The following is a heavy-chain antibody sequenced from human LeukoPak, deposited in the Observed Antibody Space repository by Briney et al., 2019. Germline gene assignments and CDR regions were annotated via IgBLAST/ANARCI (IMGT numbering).Heavy chain of an antibody. V-gene: IGHV3-7*04. Sequence: GGSLRLSCAASGFLFSNYWMSWVRQAPGKGLEWVAKINQDGSEKYYVDSVKGRFTISRDNAKNSLYLQMNSLRAEDTAVYYCVRAMDVWGQGTTVTVSS. CDR2: INQDGSEK. CDR3: VRAMDV. CDR1: GFLFSNYW. J-gene: IGHJ6*02.